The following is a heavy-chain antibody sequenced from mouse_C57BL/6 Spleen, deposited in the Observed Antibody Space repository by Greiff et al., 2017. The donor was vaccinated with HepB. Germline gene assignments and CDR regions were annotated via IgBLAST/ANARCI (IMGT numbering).Heavy chain of an antibody. CDR2: IYPGDGDT. CDR3: ARGGYDGYL. J-gene: IGHJ3*01. V-gene: IGHV1-82*01. D-gene: IGHD2-3*01. CDR1: GYAFSSSW. Sequence: QVQLQQSGPELVKPGASVKISCKASGYAFSSSWMNWVKQRPGKGLEWIGRIYPGDGDTNYNGKFKGKATLTADKSSSTAYMQLSSLTSEDSAVYFCARGGYDGYLWGQGTLVTVSA.